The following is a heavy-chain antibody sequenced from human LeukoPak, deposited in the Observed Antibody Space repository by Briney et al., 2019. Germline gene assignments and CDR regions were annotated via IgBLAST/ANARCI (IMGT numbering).Heavy chain of an antibody. CDR1: GGSISGYY. Sequence: PSEALSLTCTVSGGSISGYYWSWIRQPAGKELEWIGRIYTSGATSYNPSLKSRVTMSVDTSKNQFSLKLSSVTAADTAVYYCARGYYDILTGYFFYWYFDLWGRGTQVTVSS. D-gene: IGHD3-9*01. J-gene: IGHJ2*01. CDR3: ARGYYDILTGYFFYWYFDL. CDR2: IYTSGAT. V-gene: IGHV4-4*07.